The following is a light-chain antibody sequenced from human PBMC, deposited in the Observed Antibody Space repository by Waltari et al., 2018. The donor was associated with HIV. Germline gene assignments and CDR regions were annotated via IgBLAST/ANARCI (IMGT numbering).Light chain of an antibody. V-gene: IGLV2-11*01. J-gene: IGLJ2*01. CDR3: CSYAGITRV. CDR2: DVN. Sequence: QSALTQPRSVSGSPGQSVTVSCTGTSSDVGGYDYVSWYQQQPGKAPKLMIYDVNKRPSGVPDRFSGSKSGNTASLTISGLQAEDEADYYCCSYAGITRVFGGGTKLTVL. CDR1: SSDVGGYDY.